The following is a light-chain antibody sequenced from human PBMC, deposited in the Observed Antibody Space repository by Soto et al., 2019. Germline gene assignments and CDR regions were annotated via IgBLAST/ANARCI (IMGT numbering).Light chain of an antibody. Sequence: QSVLTQPPSASGTPGQRVTISASGSTSNIGSNTVSWYQQLPGTAPRLLIYDNDERPSGVPDRFSGSKSATSASLAISGLQPEDEGDYYSATWDDSRNGYVFGPGTKVTVL. V-gene: IGLV1-44*01. CDR3: ATWDDSRNGYV. CDR2: DND. CDR1: TSNIGSNT. J-gene: IGLJ1*01.